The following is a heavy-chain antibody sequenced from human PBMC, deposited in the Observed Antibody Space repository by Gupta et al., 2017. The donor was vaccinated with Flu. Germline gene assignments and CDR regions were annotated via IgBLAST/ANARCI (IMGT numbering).Heavy chain of an antibody. D-gene: IGHD5-12*01. CDR2: ISWNSGRR. Sequence: TFDDYAMHWVRQVPGKGLEWVSGISWNSGRRGYADSVKGRFTISRDNAKNSLSLQMNSLRAEDTALYYCAKGRGLQFAFDYWGQGTLVTVSS. CDR1: TFDDYA. J-gene: IGHJ4*02. V-gene: IGHV3-9*01. CDR3: AKGRGLQFAFDY.